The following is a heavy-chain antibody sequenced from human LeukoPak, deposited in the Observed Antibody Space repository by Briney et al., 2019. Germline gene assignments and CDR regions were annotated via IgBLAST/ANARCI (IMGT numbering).Heavy chain of an antibody. Sequence: NPSETLSLTCTVSGGSISSYYWSWIRQPPGKGLEWIGYIYYSGSTNYNPSLKSRVTISVDTSKNQFSLKLSSVTAADTAVYYCASQRRGYFDWLFRGMRNDYWGQGTLVTVSS. J-gene: IGHJ4*02. CDR2: IYYSGST. CDR3: ASQRRGYFDWLFRGMRNDY. CDR1: GGSISSYY. D-gene: IGHD3-9*01. V-gene: IGHV4-59*12.